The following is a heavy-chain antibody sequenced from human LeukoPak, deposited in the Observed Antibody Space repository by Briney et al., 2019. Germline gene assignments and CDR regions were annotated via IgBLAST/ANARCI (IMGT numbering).Heavy chain of an antibody. D-gene: IGHD3-3*01. V-gene: IGHV3-21*01. CDR1: GFSFSTYS. CDR2: ISSTSSYI. Sequence: GGSLRLSCAASGFSFSTYSMNWVRQAPGKGLEWVSSISSTSSYIYYADSLKGRFTISRDNAKNSMYLQMNSLRAEDTAVYYCARDLRSGAYYYFYMDVWGNGTTVIVSS. J-gene: IGHJ6*03. CDR3: ARDLRSGAYYYFYMDV.